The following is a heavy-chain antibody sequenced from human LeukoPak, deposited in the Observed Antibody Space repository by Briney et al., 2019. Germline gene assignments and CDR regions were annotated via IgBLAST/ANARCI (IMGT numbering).Heavy chain of an antibody. CDR1: GFTFSSYG. Sequence: GGSLRLSCAASGFTFSSYGMSWVRQAPGKGLEWVSAISGSGGSTYYADSVKGRFTISRDNSKNTLYLQMNSLRAEDTAVYYCAKVEHSSSADAYFQHWGQGTLVTVSS. CDR2: ISGSGGST. CDR3: AKVEHSSSADAYFQH. V-gene: IGHV3-23*01. D-gene: IGHD6-13*01. J-gene: IGHJ1*01.